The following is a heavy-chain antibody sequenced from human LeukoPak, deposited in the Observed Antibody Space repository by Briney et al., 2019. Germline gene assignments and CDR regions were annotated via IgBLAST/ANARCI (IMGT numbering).Heavy chain of an antibody. CDR2: IKSDGSST. CDR3: ARDLGQYYDTSDNWFDP. CDR1: GVTFSDYW. Sequence: EPGGSLRLSCAASGVTFSDYWMHWVRQAPGKGLVWVSRIKSDGSSTNYADSVKGRFTISRDNAKNTLNLQMNSLRAEDTAVYYCARDLGQYYDTSDNWFDPWGQGTLVTVSS. J-gene: IGHJ5*02. V-gene: IGHV3-74*01. D-gene: IGHD3-22*01.